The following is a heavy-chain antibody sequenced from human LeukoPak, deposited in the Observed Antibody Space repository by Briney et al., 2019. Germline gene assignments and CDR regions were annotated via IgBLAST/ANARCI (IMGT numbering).Heavy chain of an antibody. CDR1: GGSFSGYY. CDR2: INHSGST. D-gene: IGHD1-26*01. V-gene: IGHV4-34*01. CDR3: ARVKEGATFYYYAMDV. J-gene: IGHJ6*02. Sequence: SETLSPTCAVYGGSFSGYYWSWLRQPPGKGLEWIGEINHSGSTNNNLSLKSRVTISVDTSKKQFSLNLSSVTAADTAVYYCARVKEGATFYYYAMDVWGQGTTVTVSS.